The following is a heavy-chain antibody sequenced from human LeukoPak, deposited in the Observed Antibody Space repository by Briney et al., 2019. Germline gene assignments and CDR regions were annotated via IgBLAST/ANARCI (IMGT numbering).Heavy chain of an antibody. Sequence: GESLKISCRVSGDGFDNYWIGWVRHMSGEGLQWVAIIHPSSSATHYNPSFQGRVSISADKAITTAYLQWNSLRTSDTAIYFCARRAHLAQLGVDWCDPWGQGTLVTVSS. J-gene: IGHJ5*02. CDR1: GDGFDNYW. CDR3: ARRAHLAQLGVDWCDP. D-gene: IGHD2-8*01. CDR2: IHPSSSAT. V-gene: IGHV5-51*01.